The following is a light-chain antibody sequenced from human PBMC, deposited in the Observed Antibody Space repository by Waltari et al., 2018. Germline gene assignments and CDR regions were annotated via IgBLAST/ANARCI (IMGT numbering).Light chain of an antibody. J-gene: IGLJ2*01. CDR1: TMGDKY. CDR2: RDN. CDR3: QWWDSNTVV. Sequence: SYELTQPPSVYVSPGQTATITCSGETMGDKYICWYQQRPGQPPVLVMYRDNKRPSGIPERFSGSNSGNTATLTISGTQVMDEADYYCQWWDSNTVVFGGGTKVTVL. V-gene: IGLV3-1*01.